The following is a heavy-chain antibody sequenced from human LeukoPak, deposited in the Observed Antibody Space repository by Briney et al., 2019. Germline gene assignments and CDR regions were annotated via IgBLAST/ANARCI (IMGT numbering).Heavy chain of an antibody. CDR1: GGSISSYY. J-gene: IGHJ4*02. D-gene: IGHD3-10*01. V-gene: IGHV4-30-4*01. CDR3: ARGSLGFGELFHPPFDY. Sequence: SETLSLTCTVSGGSISSYYWSWIRQPPGKGLEWIGYIYYSGSTYYNPSLKSRVTISVDTSKNQFSLKLSSVTAADTAVYYCARGSLGFGELFHPPFDYWGQGTLVTVSS. CDR2: IYYSGST.